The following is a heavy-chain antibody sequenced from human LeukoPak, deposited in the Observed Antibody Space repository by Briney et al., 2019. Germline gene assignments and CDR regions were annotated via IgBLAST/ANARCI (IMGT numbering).Heavy chain of an antibody. CDR3: AYRRVSPAVWFDP. J-gene: IGHJ5*02. Sequence: SGPTLVKPTQTLRLTCTFSGFSLTSTGVGVGWVRQPPGKALEWLGFIYWDDDNRYSPSLKSRLTLTKDTSKSQVALTMTNMDPVDTATYYCAYRRVSPAVWFDPWGQGTLVIVSS. D-gene: IGHD5/OR15-5a*01. CDR2: IYWDDDN. CDR1: GFSLTSTGVG. V-gene: IGHV2-5*02.